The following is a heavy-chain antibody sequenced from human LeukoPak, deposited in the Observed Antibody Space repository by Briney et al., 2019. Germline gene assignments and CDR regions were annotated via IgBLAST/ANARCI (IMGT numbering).Heavy chain of an antibody. V-gene: IGHV4-39*01. CDR3: ARHSHMIVVVTWFDP. Sequence: PSETLSLTCTVSGGSISSGGYYWSWIRQPPGKGLEWIGSIYYSGSTYYNPSLKSRVTISVDTSKNQFSLKLSSVTAADTAVYYCARHSHMIVVVTWFDPWGQGTLVTVSS. CDR2: IYYSGST. J-gene: IGHJ5*02. CDR1: GGSISSGGYY. D-gene: IGHD3-22*01.